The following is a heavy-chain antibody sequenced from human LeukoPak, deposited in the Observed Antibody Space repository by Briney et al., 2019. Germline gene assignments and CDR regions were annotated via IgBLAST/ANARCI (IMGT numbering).Heavy chain of an antibody. D-gene: IGHD1-26*01. V-gene: IGHV4-30-4*08. Sequence: SETLSLTCTVSGGSISSGDYYWSWIRQPPGKGLEWIGYIYYSGSPYYNPSPKSRVTISVDTSKNQFSLKLSSVTAADTAVYYCARAEWELRYWGQGTLVIVSS. CDR3: ARAEWELRY. CDR2: IYYSGSP. CDR1: GGSISSGDYY. J-gene: IGHJ4*02.